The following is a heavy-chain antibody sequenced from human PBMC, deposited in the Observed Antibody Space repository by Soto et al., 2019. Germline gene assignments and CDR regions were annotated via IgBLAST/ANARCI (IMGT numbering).Heavy chain of an antibody. Sequence: GGSLRLSCAGSVFTFSDYAMTWVRQAPGKGLEWVSTTRSNGEYTYYGDSAKGRFTVSRDNSKNTLYLEMSSVRAEDTAVYYCAKDSRNVAVSAARVYGMDVWGQGTTVTVSS. CDR1: VFTFSDYA. CDR2: TRSNGEYT. CDR3: AKDSRNVAVSAARVYGMDV. V-gene: IGHV3-23*01. J-gene: IGHJ6*02. D-gene: IGHD2-2*01.